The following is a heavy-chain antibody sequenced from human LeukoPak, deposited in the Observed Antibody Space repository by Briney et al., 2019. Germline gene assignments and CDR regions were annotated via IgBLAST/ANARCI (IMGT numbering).Heavy chain of an antibody. CDR3: AKEGTWRYYYMDV. V-gene: IGHV3-23*01. CDR1: GFIFSNYD. CDR2: ISGRGADT. Sequence: GGSLRLSCAASGFIFSNYDMTWVRQAPGKGLEWVSAISGRGADTYYADSARGRFTISRDSSNNTLYLQMKSLRAEDTAVYYCAKEGTWRYYYMDVWGKGTTVTVSS. J-gene: IGHJ6*03.